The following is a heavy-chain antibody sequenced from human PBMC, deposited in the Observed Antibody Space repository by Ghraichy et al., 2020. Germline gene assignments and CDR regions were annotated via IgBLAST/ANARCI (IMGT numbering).Heavy chain of an antibody. CDR1: GGSFSGYY. D-gene: IGHD4-17*01. J-gene: IGHJ2*01. CDR2: INHSGST. CDR3: AGAERGYGDYRLNWYFDL. Sequence: ESLNISCAVYGGSFSGYYWSWIRQPPGKGLEWIGEINHSGSTYYNPSLKSRVTISVDTSKNQFSLQLSSVTAADTAVYYCAGAERGYGDYRLNWYFDLWGRGTLVTVSS. V-gene: IGHV4-34*01.